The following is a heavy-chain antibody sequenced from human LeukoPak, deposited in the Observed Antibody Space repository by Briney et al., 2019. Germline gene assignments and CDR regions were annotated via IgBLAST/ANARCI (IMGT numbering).Heavy chain of an antibody. CDR3: ARGGHYNSGSYWHFDD. CDR2: IYYGGST. V-gene: IGHV4-59*08. CDR1: GGSISSYY. J-gene: IGHJ4*02. D-gene: IGHD3-10*01. Sequence: SETLSLTCTVSGGSISSYYWSWIRQPPGKGLEWIGYIYYGGSTNYNPSLKSRVTISVDTSKNQFSLKLSSVTAADTAVYYCARGGHYNSGSYWHFDDWGQGTLVTVSS.